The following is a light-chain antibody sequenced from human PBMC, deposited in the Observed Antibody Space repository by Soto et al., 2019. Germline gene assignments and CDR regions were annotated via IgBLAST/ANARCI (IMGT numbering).Light chain of an antibody. Sequence: IVMTQSPLSLPVTPGEPASISCRSSQSLPHSNGYNYLDWYLQKPGQSPQLLIYLGSNRASGVPDRFSGSGSGTDFTLKISRVEAEDVGVYYCMQALQTPRTFGQGTKVEIK. V-gene: IGKV2-28*01. J-gene: IGKJ1*01. CDR1: QSLPHSNGYNY. CDR2: LGS. CDR3: MQALQTPRT.